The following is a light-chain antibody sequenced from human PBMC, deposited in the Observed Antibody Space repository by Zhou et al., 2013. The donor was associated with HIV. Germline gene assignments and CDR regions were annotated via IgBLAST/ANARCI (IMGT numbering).Light chain of an antibody. J-gene: IGKJ4*01. Sequence: DIVLTQSPLSLPVTPGEAASISCRSSQSLLHSRGYNYLDWYLQRPGQSPQLLIYELSNRFSGVPDRFSGSGSETDFTLKISRVEAEDVGIYYCMQSIQLPLTLGGGTTVAIK. CDR3: MQSIQLPLT. CDR2: ELS. CDR1: QSLLHSRGYNY. V-gene: IGKV2D-29*02.